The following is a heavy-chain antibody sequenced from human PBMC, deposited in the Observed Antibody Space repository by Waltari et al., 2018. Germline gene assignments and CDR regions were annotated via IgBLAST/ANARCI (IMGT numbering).Heavy chain of an antibody. Sequence: QVQLVESGGGVVQPGGSLRLSCAASGFTFSSYGMHWVRQAPGKGLEWVAFIRYEGSNKYYADSVKGRFTISRDNSKNTLYLQMNSLRAEDTAVYYCAKVLHGANWFDPWGQGTLVTVSS. D-gene: IGHD1-26*01. CDR2: IRYEGSNK. CDR1: GFTFSSYG. CDR3: AKVLHGANWFDP. V-gene: IGHV3-30*02. J-gene: IGHJ5*02.